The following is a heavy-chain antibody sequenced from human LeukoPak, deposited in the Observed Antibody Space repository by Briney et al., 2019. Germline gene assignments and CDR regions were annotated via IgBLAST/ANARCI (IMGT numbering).Heavy chain of an antibody. CDR1: GYTFTTYG. CDR3: ARDLIAARPGWFDP. Sequence: ASVKVSCKASGYTFTTYGINCVRQAPGQGLEWRGWISAYNGNTNYAQNLQGRVTLTTDTSASTAYMELRSLRSDDTAVYYCARDLIAARPGWFDPWGQGTLVIVSS. J-gene: IGHJ5*02. V-gene: IGHV1-18*01. D-gene: IGHD6-6*01. CDR2: ISAYNGNT.